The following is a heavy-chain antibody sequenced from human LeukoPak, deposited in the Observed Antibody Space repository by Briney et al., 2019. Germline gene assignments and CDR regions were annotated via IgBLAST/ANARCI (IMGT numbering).Heavy chain of an antibody. CDR1: GGTFSSYA. CDR2: IIPILGIA. D-gene: IGHD2-2*01. J-gene: IGHJ6*02. V-gene: IGHV1-69*04. Sequence: SVKVSCKASGGTFSSYAISWVRQAPGQGLEWMGRIIPILGIANYAQKFQGRVTITADKSTSTAYMELSSLRSEDTAVYYCARSHEDIVVVPAAFYYGMDVWGQGTMVTVSS. CDR3: ARSHEDIVVVPAAFYYGMDV.